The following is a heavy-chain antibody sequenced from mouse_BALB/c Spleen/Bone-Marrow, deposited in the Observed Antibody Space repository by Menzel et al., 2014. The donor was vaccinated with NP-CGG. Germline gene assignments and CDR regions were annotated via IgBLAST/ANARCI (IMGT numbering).Heavy chain of an antibody. D-gene: IGHD1-1*01. J-gene: IGHJ3*01. Sequence: VQLQQSGPELVKPGASVKISCRASGYAFXSSWMNWVKQRPGQGLEWIGRIYPGDGDTNYNGKFKGKATLTADKSSSTAYMQLSSLTSVDSAVYFCARTYGSSYFVYWGQGTLVTVSA. CDR1: GYAFXSSW. CDR2: IYPGDGDT. V-gene: IGHV1-82*01. CDR3: ARTYGSSYFVY.